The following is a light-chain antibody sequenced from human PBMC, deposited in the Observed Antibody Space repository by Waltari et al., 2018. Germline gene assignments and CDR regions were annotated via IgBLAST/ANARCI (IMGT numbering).Light chain of an antibody. V-gene: IGKV3-15*01. CDR1: QSVSR. CDR2: DTS. J-gene: IGKJ1*01. CDR3: QQYSYWPGT. Sequence: ETVMTRSPATLSVSPGERVTLSCRASQSVSRLAWYQQKPGQAPRLLIYDTSTRATGIPARFSGSGSGTEFALTISSLQAEDFAVYCCQQYSYWPGTFGQGTKVEVK.